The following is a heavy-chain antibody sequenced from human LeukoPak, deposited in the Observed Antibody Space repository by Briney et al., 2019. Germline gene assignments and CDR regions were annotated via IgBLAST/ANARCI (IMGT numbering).Heavy chain of an antibody. D-gene: IGHD3-10*01. J-gene: IGHJ4*02. CDR1: GFTFSSYA. Sequence: GRSLRLSCAASGFTFSSYAMHWVRQAPGKGLEWVAVISYDGSNKYYADSVKGRFSISRDTPKNTLYLQMNSLRAEDTAVYYCAKDRGRYYLGLEYWGQGTLVTVSS. V-gene: IGHV3-30*18. CDR3: AKDRGRYYLGLEY. CDR2: ISYDGSNK.